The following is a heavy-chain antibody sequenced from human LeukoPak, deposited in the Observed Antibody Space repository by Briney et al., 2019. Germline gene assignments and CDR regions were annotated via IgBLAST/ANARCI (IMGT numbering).Heavy chain of an antibody. Sequence: SETLSLTCTISGGSISTYHWSWIRQPAGKGLEWIGRIYTSGSTNYNPSLKSRVTISVDTSKNQFSLKLSSVTAADTAVCYCARDSVVVAATNWFDPWGQGTLVTVSS. CDR3: ARDSVVVAATNWFDP. D-gene: IGHD2-15*01. CDR2: IYTSGST. J-gene: IGHJ5*02. CDR1: GGSISTYH. V-gene: IGHV4-4*07.